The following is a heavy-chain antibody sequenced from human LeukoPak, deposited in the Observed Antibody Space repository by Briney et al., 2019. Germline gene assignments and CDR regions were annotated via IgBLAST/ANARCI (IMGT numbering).Heavy chain of an antibody. D-gene: IGHD2-21*01. CDR1: GFPFRSYG. CDR2: LVYDERN. Sequence: GGSLRLSCAASGFPFRSYGMHWVRQAPGKGLEWVARLVYDERNDYANSVKGRFTISRDNSKNMLYLQMVNLRVDDTAMYYCARDLSAAYDFWGQGILVTVSS. J-gene: IGHJ4*02. V-gene: IGHV3-33*01. CDR3: ARDLSAAYDF.